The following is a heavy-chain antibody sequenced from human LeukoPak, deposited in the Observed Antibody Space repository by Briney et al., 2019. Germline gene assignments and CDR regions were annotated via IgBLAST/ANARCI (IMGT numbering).Heavy chain of an antibody. J-gene: IGHJ4*02. CDR3: ARVRNSYGERDFDY. CDR2: IYQSGST. D-gene: IGHD5-18*01. CDR1: GGSFSSGGYY. V-gene: IGHV4-31*03. Sequence: SETLSLTCTVSGGSFSSGGYYWIWIRQHPGKGLEWIGYIYQSGSTYYNPSLKSRVTISVDTSKNQFSLKLSSVTAADTAVYYCARVRNSYGERDFDYWGQGILVTVSS.